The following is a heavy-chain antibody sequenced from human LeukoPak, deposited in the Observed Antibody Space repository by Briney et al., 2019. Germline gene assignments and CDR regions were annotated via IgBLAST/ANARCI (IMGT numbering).Heavy chain of an antibody. D-gene: IGHD2-15*01. CDR1: GFTFSSYW. J-gene: IGHJ3*02. CDR3: ARIAWDAFDI. CDR2: LNNHGSST. V-gene: IGHV3-74*01. Sequence: GGSLRLSCAASGFTFSSYWMHWVRQAPGKGLVWVSRLNNHGSSTNYADSVKGRFTISRDNAKNTLYLQMNSLRAEDTAVYYCARIAWDAFDIWGQGTMVTVSS.